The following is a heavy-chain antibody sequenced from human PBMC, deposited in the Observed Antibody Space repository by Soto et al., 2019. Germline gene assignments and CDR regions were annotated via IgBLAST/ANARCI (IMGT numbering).Heavy chain of an antibody. V-gene: IGHV3-7*01. J-gene: IGHJ3*02. CDR1: GFTFSSYW. Sequence: GESLKISCAASGFTFSSYWMSWVRQAPGKGLEWVANIKQDGSEKYYVDSVKGRFTISRDNAKNSLYLQMNSLRAEDTAVYYCARDGYNYYAFDIWGQGTMVTVSS. D-gene: IGHD5-12*01. CDR3: ARDGYNYYAFDI. CDR2: IKQDGSEK.